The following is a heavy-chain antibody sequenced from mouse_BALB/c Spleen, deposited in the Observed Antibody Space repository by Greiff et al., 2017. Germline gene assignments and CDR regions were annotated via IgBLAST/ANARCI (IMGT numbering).Heavy chain of an antibody. CDR1: GYTFTSYY. CDR2: IYPGDGST. V-gene: IGHV1S56*01. J-gene: IGHJ2*01. CDR3: ARGYYGSSPFDY. Sequence: VQLQQSGPELVKPGASVKMSCKASGYTFTSYYIHWVKQRPGQGLEWIGWIYPGDGSTKYNEKFKGKTTLTADKSSSTAYMLLSSLTSEDSAIYFCARGYYGSSPFDYWGQGTTLTVSS. D-gene: IGHD1-1*01.